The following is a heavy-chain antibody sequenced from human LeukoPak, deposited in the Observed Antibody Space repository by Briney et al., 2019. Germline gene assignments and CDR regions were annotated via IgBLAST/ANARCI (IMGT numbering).Heavy chain of an antibody. V-gene: IGHV3-23*01. D-gene: IGHD5/OR15-5a*01. Sequence: GGSLRLSCTTSGFTFSTYAMSWVRHAPGKGLEGVSAISGSGGSTYYADSVKGRFTISRDNSMNTLYLQMNSLRAEDTAVYYCAKDRPHPSVEPTNFDYWGQGTLVTVSS. CDR3: AKDRPHPSVEPTNFDY. CDR2: ISGSGGST. J-gene: IGHJ4*02. CDR1: GFTFSTYA.